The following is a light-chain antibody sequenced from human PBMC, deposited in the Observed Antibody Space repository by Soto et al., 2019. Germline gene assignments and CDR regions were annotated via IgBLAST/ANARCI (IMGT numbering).Light chain of an antibody. V-gene: IGKV1-5*01. J-gene: IGKJ4*01. Sequence: IRMTQSPSTLSASVGDRVTITCRASQSISSWLAWYQQKPGKAPKLLIYGASSLESGVPSRFSGSGSGTEFTLTISSLQPDDFATYYCQQYNSYPLAFGGGTKVDIK. CDR3: QQYNSYPLA. CDR2: GAS. CDR1: QSISSW.